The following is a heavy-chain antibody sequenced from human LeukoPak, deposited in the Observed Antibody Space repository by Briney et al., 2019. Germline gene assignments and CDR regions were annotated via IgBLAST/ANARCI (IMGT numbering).Heavy chain of an antibody. CDR1: GGSISSGGYY. Sequence: SETLSLTCTVSGGSISSGGYYWSWIRQHPGKGLEWIGYIYHSGSTDYNPSLKSRVTISVDTSKSQFSLKLTSVTAADTAVYYCATLTTVVTAYYFDYWGQGTLVTVSS. J-gene: IGHJ4*02. D-gene: IGHD4-23*01. V-gene: IGHV4-31*03. CDR2: IYHSGST. CDR3: ATLTTVVTAYYFDY.